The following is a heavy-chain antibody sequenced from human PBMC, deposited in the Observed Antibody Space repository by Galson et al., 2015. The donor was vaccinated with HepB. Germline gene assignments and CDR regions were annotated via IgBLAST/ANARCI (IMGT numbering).Heavy chain of an antibody. V-gene: IGHV3-33*08. D-gene: IGHD2-2*01. CDR2: IWYDGSNK. CDR1: GFTFSSYG. CDR3: AREPRNLPAAMGD. Sequence: SLRLSCAASGFTFSSYGMHWVRQAPGKGLEWVAVIWYDGSNKYYADSVKGRFTISRDNSKNTLYLQMNSLRAEDTAVYYCAREPRNLPAAMGDWGQGTLVTVSS. J-gene: IGHJ4*02.